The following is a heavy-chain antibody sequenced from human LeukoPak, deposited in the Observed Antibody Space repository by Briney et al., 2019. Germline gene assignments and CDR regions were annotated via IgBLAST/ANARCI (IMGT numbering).Heavy chain of an antibody. CDR3: AKDRWRDGSSSFDN. J-gene: IGHJ4*02. Sequence: ASVKVSCKASGYTFTGHYLHWVRQAPGQGLEWMGWINPDSGDTNYAQKLQGRVTMTTDTSTSTAYMELRSLRSDDTAVYYCAKDRWRDGSSSFDNWGQGTLVTVSS. D-gene: IGHD6-6*01. CDR1: GYTFTGHY. CDR2: INPDSGDT. V-gene: IGHV1-18*04.